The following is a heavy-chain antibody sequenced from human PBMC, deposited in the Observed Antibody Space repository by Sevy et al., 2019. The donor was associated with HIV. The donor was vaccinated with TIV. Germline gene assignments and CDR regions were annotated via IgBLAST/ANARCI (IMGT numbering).Heavy chain of an antibody. J-gene: IGHJ5*02. V-gene: IGHV3-7*03. Sequence: GGYLRLSCAASGFTFSNYWMSWVRQAPGKGLEWVANIKEDGSENYYVDSVKGRFTISRDNAKNSLYLQMNSLRAEDTAVYYCARVGGCSSTSCFAYWFDPWGQGTLVNVSS. D-gene: IGHD2-2*01. CDR1: GFTFSNYW. CDR2: IKEDGSEN. CDR3: ARVGGCSSTSCFAYWFDP.